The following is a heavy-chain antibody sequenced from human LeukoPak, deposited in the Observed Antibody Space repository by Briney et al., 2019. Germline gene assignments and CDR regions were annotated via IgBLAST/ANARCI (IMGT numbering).Heavy chain of an antibody. V-gene: IGHV4-34*01. D-gene: IGHD3-22*01. J-gene: IGHJ4*02. CDR3: ARDFYDSSGYPEY. CDR2: INHSGST. CDR1: GGSFSGYY. Sequence: PSETLSLTCAVYGGSFSGYYWSWIPQPPGKGLEWIGEINHSGSTNYNPSLNSRVTISVDTSKNQFSLKLSSVTAADTAVYYCARDFYDSSGYPEYWGQGTLVTVSS.